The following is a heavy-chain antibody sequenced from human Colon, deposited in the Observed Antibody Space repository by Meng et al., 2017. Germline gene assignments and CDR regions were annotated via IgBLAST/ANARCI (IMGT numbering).Heavy chain of an antibody. CDR2: INHSGST. V-gene: IGHV4-31*01. J-gene: IGHJ5*02. CDR1: GGSLSSDTYY. D-gene: IGHD1-1*01. Sequence: QVQLHESGPGLVKPSQNLSLTCTVSGGSLSSDTYYWTWIRQDPGKGLEWIGIINHSGSTYYNPSLKSLVTMSLDTSKQQFSLKLISVTAADTAVYFCARGLNEGGLAHNWFDPWGQGTLVTVSS. CDR3: ARGLNEGGLAHNWFDP.